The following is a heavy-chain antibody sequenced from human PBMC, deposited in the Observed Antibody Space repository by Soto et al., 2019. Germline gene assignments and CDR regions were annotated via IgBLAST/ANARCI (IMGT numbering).Heavy chain of an antibody. CDR1: GGSISSGDYY. V-gene: IGHV4-30-4*01. Sequence: QVQLQESGPGLVKPSQTLSLTCTVSGGSISSGDYYWSWIRQPPGKGLEWIGYIYYSGSTYYNPSLKSRVTISVDTSKNQCSLKLSSVTAADTAVYYCARHTTGYSSSWHLDYWGQGTLVTVSS. D-gene: IGHD6-13*01. J-gene: IGHJ4*02. CDR3: ARHTTGYSSSWHLDY. CDR2: IYYSGST.